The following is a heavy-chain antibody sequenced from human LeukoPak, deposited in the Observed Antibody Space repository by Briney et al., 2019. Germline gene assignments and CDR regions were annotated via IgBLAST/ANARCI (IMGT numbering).Heavy chain of an antibody. CDR2: IRSKAYGGTT. CDR3: TSSSMGRWLNWFDP. J-gene: IGHJ5*02. Sequence: GGSLRLSCTASGFTFGDYAMSWFRQAPGKGLEGVGFIRSKAYGGTTEYAASVKGRFTISRDDSKSIAYLQMNSLKTEDTAVYYCTSSSMGRWLNWFDPWGQGTLVTVSS. CDR1: GFTFGDYA. D-gene: IGHD4-23*01. V-gene: IGHV3-49*03.